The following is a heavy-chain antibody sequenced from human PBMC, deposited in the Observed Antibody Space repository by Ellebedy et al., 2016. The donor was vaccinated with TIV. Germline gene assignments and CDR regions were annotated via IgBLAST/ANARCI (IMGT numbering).Heavy chain of an antibody. Sequence: PGGSLRLSCTASAFTFSAYAMHWVRQAPGKGLEWVDVISHDASKPYYADSVQGRFTISRDNSKDTLYLQMNSLRAEDTAIYYCARDPVGVGPAFDVWGQGTMVTISS. CDR3: ARDPVGVGPAFDV. CDR1: AFTFSAYA. D-gene: IGHD4-23*01. CDR2: ISHDASKP. J-gene: IGHJ3*01. V-gene: IGHV3-30*03.